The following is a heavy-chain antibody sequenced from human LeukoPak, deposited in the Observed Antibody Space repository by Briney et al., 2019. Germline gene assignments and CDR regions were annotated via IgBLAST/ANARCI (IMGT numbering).Heavy chain of an antibody. CDR1: GGSISSSSYY. V-gene: IGHV4-39*01. D-gene: IGHD2-2*01. Sequence: SETLSLTCTVSGGSISSSSYYWGWIRRPPGKGLEWIGSIYYSGSTYYNPSLKSRVTISVDTSKNQFSLKLSSVTAADTAVYYCARGDIPDIVVVPAAAWFDPWGQGTLVTVSS. CDR3: ARGDIPDIVVVPAAAWFDP. J-gene: IGHJ5*02. CDR2: IYYSGST.